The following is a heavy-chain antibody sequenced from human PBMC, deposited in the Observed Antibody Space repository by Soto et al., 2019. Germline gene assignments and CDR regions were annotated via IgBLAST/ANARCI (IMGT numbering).Heavy chain of an antibody. CDR3: ARDTRSDSSGWYLDYSYYGMDV. D-gene: IGHD6-19*01. CDR2: ISPIFGTA. J-gene: IGHJ6*02. V-gene: IGHV1-69*01. Sequence: QVQLVQSGAEVKKPGSSVKVSCKASGGTFSSYAISWVRQAPGQGLAWMGGISPIFGTANYAQKFQGRVTITAEESTSTAYLELSSLRSEDTAVYYCARDTRSDSSGWYLDYSYYGMDVWGQGTTVTVSS. CDR1: GGTFSSYA.